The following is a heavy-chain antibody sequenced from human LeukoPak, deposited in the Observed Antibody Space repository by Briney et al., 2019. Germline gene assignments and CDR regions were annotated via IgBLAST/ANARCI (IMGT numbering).Heavy chain of an antibody. J-gene: IGHJ6*02. CDR1: GGPVSSGSYY. CDR2: IYNSVRT. Sequence: SETLSLTCIVSGGPVSSGSYYWSWIRQPPGKGLEGIGYIYNSVRTNYNPSLKSRVTISVDTSKNQLSLKLSSVTAADTAVYFCVRDLVATIDHYYYGMDVWGQGTTVTVSS. D-gene: IGHD5-12*01. CDR3: VRDLVATIDHYYYGMDV. V-gene: IGHV4-61*01.